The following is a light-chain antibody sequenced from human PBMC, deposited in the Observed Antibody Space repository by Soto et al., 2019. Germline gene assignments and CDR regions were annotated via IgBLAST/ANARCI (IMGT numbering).Light chain of an antibody. CDR1: SSDVGGYNY. J-gene: IGLJ1*01. CDR2: EVT. V-gene: IGLV2-8*01. Sequence: QSVLTQPPSASGSPGQSVTISCTGTSSDVGGYNYVSWCQHHPGKAPKLMILEVTKRPSGVPDRFSGSKSGNTASLTVSGLQAEDEAYYYCSSRAGSSPYVFGTGTKLTVL. CDR3: SSRAGSSPYV.